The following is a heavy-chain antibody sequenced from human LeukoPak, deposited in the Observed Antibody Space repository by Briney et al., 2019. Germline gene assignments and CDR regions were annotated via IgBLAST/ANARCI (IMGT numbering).Heavy chain of an antibody. J-gene: IGHJ6*03. D-gene: IGHD2-2*01. CDR1: GYTSTSYG. CDR3: ARDGPDIVVVPAAADYYYYMDV. Sequence: ASVKLSCKASGYTSTSYGISWVRQAPGQGLEWMGWISAYNGNTNYAQNLQGRVTMTTDTSTSTAYMELRSLRSDDTAVYYCARDGPDIVVVPAAADYYYYMDVWGKGTTVTVSS. CDR2: ISAYNGNT. V-gene: IGHV1-18*01.